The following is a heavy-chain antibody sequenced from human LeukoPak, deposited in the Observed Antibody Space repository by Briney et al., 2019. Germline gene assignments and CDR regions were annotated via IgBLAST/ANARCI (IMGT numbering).Heavy chain of an antibody. CDR2: IYYSGST. Sequence: SETLSLTCTVSGGSISSYYWSWIRQPPGKGLEWIGYIYYSGSTNYNPSLKSRVTISVDTSKNQFSLKLSSVTAADTAVYYCARGGIPDYWGQGILVTVSS. D-gene: IGHD2-21*01. J-gene: IGHJ4*02. V-gene: IGHV4-59*08. CDR1: GGSISSYY. CDR3: ARGGIPDY.